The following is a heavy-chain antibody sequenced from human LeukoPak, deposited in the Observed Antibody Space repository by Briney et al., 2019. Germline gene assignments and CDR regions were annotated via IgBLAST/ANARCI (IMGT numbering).Heavy chain of an antibody. CDR2: IYSGGST. V-gene: IGHV3-66*01. CDR1: GFTVSSNY. CDR3: AKGGYDYYYYYMDV. Sequence: GGSLRLSCAASGFTVSSNYMSWVRQAPGKGLEWVSVIYSGGSTYYADSVKGRFTISRDNSKNTLYLQMNSLRAEDTAVYYCAKGGYDYYYYYMDVWGKGTTVTVSS. J-gene: IGHJ6*03. D-gene: IGHD3-22*01.